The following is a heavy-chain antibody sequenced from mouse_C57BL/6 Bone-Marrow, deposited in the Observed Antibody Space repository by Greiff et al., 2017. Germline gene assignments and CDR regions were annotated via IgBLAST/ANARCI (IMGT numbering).Heavy chain of an antibody. CDR1: GYTFTTYP. CDR2: FHPYNDDT. CDR3: ATRGYYGSSFSYWYFDV. D-gene: IGHD1-1*01. Sequence: QVQLQQSGAELVKPGASVKMSCKASGYTFTTYPIEWMKQNHGKSLEWIGNFHPYNDDTKYNEKFKGKATLTVEKSSSTVYLELSRLTSDDSAVYYCATRGYYGSSFSYWYFDVWGTGTTVTVSS. V-gene: IGHV1-47*01. J-gene: IGHJ1*03.